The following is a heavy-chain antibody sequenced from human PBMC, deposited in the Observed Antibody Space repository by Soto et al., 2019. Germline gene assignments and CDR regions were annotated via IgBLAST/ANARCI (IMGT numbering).Heavy chain of an antibody. J-gene: IGHJ1*01. Sequence: PGGSLGLSCAASGFTFSSYAMTWVRQAPGKGLEWVSIISGSGGSPYYADYVKGRFTISRDNAKSTPYLQMNRLRVDDTAVHSCAIGELVVDGTADAHWGQGSPGTVSA. CDR3: AIGELVVDGTADAH. CDR2: ISGSGGSP. V-gene: IGHV3-23*01. CDR1: GFTFSSYA. D-gene: IGHD2-15*01.